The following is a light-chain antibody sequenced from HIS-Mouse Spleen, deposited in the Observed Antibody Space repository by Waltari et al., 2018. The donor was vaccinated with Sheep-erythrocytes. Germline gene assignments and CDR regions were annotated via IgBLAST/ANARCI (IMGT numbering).Light chain of an antibody. J-gene: IGLJ2*01. CDR2: QDS. Sequence: SYELTQPPSVSVSPGQTASITCSGDKLGDKYACWYQQKPGQSPVLVIYQDSKRPSGIPGRLSGTNPGNTATLTVSGTQAMDEADYYCQAWDSSTEVFGGGTKLTVL. CDR1: KLGDKY. CDR3: QAWDSSTEV. V-gene: IGLV3-1*01.